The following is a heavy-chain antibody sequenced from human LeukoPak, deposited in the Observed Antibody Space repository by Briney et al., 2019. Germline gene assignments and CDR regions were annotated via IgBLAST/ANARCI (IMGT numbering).Heavy chain of an antibody. CDR1: GESFIDYY. D-gene: IGHD3-22*01. Sequence: SETLSLTCAVYGESFIDYYWSWIRQPPGKGLEWIGEINHSGSTHYNPSLRSRVTISRDTSKNQVSLKLTSVTTADTAVYYCARDRYDHDSSGYYEFWGQGTLVTVSS. V-gene: IGHV4-34*01. CDR2: INHSGST. J-gene: IGHJ4*02. CDR3: ARDRYDHDSSGYYEF.